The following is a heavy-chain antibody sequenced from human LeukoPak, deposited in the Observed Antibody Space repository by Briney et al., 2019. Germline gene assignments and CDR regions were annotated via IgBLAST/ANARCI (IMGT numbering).Heavy chain of an antibody. V-gene: IGHV4-4*07. CDR3: AKSNGYGLIDI. CDR1: GGSISSYY. J-gene: IGHJ3*02. Sequence: SETLSLTCTVSGGSISSYYWSWIRQPAGKGLEWIGRIYTSGSTYYGPSLKSRLTISLDTSRNQFSLELNSVTAADTAVYYCAKSNGYGLIDIWGQGTMVTVSS. D-gene: IGHD3-10*01. CDR2: IYTSGST.